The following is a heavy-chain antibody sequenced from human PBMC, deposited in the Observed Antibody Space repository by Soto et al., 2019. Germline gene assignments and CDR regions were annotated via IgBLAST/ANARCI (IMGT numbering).Heavy chain of an antibody. CDR1: GFTFSSYG. Sequence: GGSLRLSCAASGFTFSSYGMHWVRQAPGKGLEWVAVIWYDGSNKYYADSVKGRFTISRDNSKNTLYLQMNSLRAEDTAVYYCARSQGYYDSSGYHFRETSLDYWGQGTLVTVSS. V-gene: IGHV3-33*01. J-gene: IGHJ4*02. CDR3: ARSQGYYDSSGYHFRETSLDY. D-gene: IGHD3-22*01. CDR2: IWYDGSNK.